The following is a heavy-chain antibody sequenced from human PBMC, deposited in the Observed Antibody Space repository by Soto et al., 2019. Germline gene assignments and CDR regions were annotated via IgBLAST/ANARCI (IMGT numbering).Heavy chain of an antibody. D-gene: IGHD6-19*01. V-gene: IGHV1-2*04. CDR1: GYSITGCY. J-gene: IGHJ3*02. Sequence: ASVKVCCKASGYSITGCYMRWVRQAPGQGLEWMGWINPNSGGTNYAQKFQGWVTMTRDTSISTAYMELSRLRSDDTAVYYCARDGAGPTFDIWGQGTMVTVSS. CDR2: INPNSGGT. CDR3: ARDGAGPTFDI.